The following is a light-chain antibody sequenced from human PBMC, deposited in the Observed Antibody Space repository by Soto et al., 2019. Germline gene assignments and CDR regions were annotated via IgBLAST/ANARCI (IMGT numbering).Light chain of an antibody. J-gene: IGKJ1*01. Sequence: EIQLTQSPSSLSASVGDSVTITCRASEDIRSWLGWYQQKPGEAPKLLIFAASSLQSGVPSRFSGSRFGTHFTLTITDLQPEDFASYYCQQANNFPPWTFGQGTKVEVK. CDR1: EDIRSW. V-gene: IGKV1-12*01. CDR2: AAS. CDR3: QQANNFPPWT.